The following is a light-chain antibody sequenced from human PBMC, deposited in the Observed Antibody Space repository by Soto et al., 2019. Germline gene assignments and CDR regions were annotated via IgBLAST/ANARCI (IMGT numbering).Light chain of an antibody. J-gene: IGKJ5*01. CDR3: MQSTQLPPT. V-gene: IGKV1-39*01. Sequence: DIMMTQSPSTLSASVGDIVTITYRASQSISTYLHWYQQKPGKAPKLLIYAASTLQSGVPSRFSGSGSGTDFTLEISRVETDEVGSYYCMQSTQLPPTFGQGTRLE. CDR1: QSISTY. CDR2: AAS.